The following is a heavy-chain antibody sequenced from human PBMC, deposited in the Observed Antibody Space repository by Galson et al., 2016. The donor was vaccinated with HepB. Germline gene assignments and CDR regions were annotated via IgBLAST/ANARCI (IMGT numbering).Heavy chain of an antibody. V-gene: IGHV3-30-3*01. CDR2: ISYDGGNK. CDR1: GFTFSSYA. Sequence: SLRLSCAASGFTFSSYAMHWVRQAPGKGLEWVAVISYDGGNKFYADSVRGRFTISRDNSKNTLFLQMNSLRAEDTAIYYCAREGGAAAGPYFDYWGQGTLVTVSS. J-gene: IGHJ4*02. CDR3: AREGGAAAGPYFDY. D-gene: IGHD6-13*01.